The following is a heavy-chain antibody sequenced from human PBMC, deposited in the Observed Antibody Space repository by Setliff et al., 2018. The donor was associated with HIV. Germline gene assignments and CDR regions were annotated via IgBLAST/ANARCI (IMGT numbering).Heavy chain of an antibody. Sequence: ETLSLTCTVSGDSISSYYWSWIRQPPGKGLEWIAYIHDSGSTNYNPSLKSRVTISVDKSKNQFSLKLASVTAADSAVYYCAREGDGIDFWGQGTLVTVSS. J-gene: IGHJ4*02. CDR1: GDSISSYY. V-gene: IGHV4-59*12. CDR3: AREGDGIDF. CDR2: IHDSGST. D-gene: IGHD2-21*02.